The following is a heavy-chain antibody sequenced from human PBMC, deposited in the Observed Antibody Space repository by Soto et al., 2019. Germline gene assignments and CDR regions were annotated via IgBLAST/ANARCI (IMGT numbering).Heavy chain of an antibody. J-gene: IGHJ6*02. Sequence: GGSLRLSCAASGFTFDDYAMHWVRQAPGKGLEWVSGISWNSGSIGYADSVKGRFTISRDNAKNSLYLQMNSLRAEDTALYYCAKDTSVAGNPPNYYYGMDVWGQGTTVTVSS. CDR3: AKDTSVAGNPPNYYYGMDV. V-gene: IGHV3-9*01. CDR2: ISWNSGSI. D-gene: IGHD6-19*01. CDR1: GFTFDDYA.